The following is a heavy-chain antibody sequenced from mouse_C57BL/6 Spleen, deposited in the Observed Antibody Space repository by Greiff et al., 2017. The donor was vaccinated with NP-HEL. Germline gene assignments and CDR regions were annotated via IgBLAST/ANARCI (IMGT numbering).Heavy chain of an antibody. CDR3: ARGAYYSNYFDY. Sequence: QVQLQQSGPELVKPGASVKISCKASGYAFSSSWMNWVKQRPGKGLEWIGRIYPGGGDTNYNGKFKGKATLTADKSSSTAYMQLSSLTSEDSAVYFCARGAYYSNYFDYWGQGTTLTVSS. CDR1: GYAFSSSW. V-gene: IGHV1-82*01. D-gene: IGHD2-5*01. J-gene: IGHJ2*01. CDR2: IYPGGGDT.